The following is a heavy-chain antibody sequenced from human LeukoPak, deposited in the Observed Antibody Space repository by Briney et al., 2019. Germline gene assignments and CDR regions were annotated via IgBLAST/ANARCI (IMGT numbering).Heavy chain of an antibody. D-gene: IGHD3-10*01. Sequence: SETLSLTCTVSGYSISSGYYWGWIRQPPGKGLEWIGSIYHSGSTYYNPSLKSRVTISVDTSKNQFSLKLSSVTAADTAVYYCARWPYGCFDYWGQGTLVTVSS. CDR1: GYSISSGYY. V-gene: IGHV4-38-2*02. CDR3: ARWPYGCFDY. CDR2: IYHSGST. J-gene: IGHJ4*02.